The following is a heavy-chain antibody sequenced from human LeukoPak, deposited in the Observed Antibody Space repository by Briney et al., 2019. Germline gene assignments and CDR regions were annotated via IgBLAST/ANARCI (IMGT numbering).Heavy chain of an antibody. CDR3: AKSGYNRFDY. Sequence: PGGSLRLSCAASGFTFSTYAMSWVRRAPGEGLEWVSSISGSGGGTYYADSVKGRFTISRDNSKNTLYLQMNSLRADDTAVYFCAKSGYNRFDYWGQGTLVTVSS. D-gene: IGHD5-24*01. V-gene: IGHV3-23*01. CDR2: ISGSGGGT. CDR1: GFTFSTYA. J-gene: IGHJ4*02.